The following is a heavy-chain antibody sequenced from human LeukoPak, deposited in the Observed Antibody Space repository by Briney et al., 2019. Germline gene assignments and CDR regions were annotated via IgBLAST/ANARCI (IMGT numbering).Heavy chain of an antibody. CDR1: GFTFSSYE. V-gene: IGHV3-48*03. CDR2: ISSSGSTI. D-gene: IGHD2-15*01. CDR3: ARDCGGGSCYGPYDAFDT. Sequence: AGGSLRLSCAASGFTFSSYEMNWVRQAPGKGLEWVSYISSSGSTIYYADSVKGRFTISRDNAKNSLYLQMNSLRAEDTAVYYCARDCGGGSCYGPYDAFDTWGQGTMVTVSS. J-gene: IGHJ3*02.